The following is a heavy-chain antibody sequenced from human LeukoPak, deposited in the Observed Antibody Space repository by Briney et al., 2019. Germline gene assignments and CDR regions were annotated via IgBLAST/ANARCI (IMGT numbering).Heavy chain of an antibody. CDR3: ARDLGGYSYGYVDY. Sequence: GGSLRLSCAASGFTFSSYAMHWVRQAPGKGLEWVAVISYDGSNKYYADSVKGRFTISRDNSKNTLYLQMNSLRAEDTAVYYCARDLGGYSYGYVDYWGQGTLVTVSS. V-gene: IGHV3-30-3*01. CDR2: ISYDGSNK. D-gene: IGHD5-18*01. CDR1: GFTFSSYA. J-gene: IGHJ4*02.